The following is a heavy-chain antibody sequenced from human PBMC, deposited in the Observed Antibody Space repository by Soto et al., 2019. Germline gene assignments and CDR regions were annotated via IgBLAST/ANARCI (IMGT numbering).Heavy chain of an antibody. D-gene: IGHD5-12*01. CDR2: ISAYNGNT. V-gene: IGHV1-18*04. Sequence: AASVKVSCKASGYTFTSYGISWVRQAPGQGLEWMGWISAYNGNTNYAQKLQGRVTMTTDTSTSTAYLGLRSLRSDDTAVYYCARAGRDGYNGRALDIWGQGTMVTVSS. CDR3: ARAGRDGYNGRALDI. J-gene: IGHJ3*02. CDR1: GYTFTSYG.